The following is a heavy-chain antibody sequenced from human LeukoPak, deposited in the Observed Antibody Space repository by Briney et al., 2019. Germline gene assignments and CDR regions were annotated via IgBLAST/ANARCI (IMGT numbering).Heavy chain of an antibody. CDR3: ARLWGYCSGGGCYSTPY. D-gene: IGHD2-15*01. Sequence: GGSLRLSCAASGFTFSRYSMNWLRQAPGKGLEWVSYIGSSGSTIYYADSVKGRFTISRDNAKNSLYLQMNSLRDEDTAVYYCARLWGYCSGGGCYSTPYWGQGTLVTVSS. CDR2: IGSSGSTI. V-gene: IGHV3-48*02. J-gene: IGHJ4*02. CDR1: GFTFSRYS.